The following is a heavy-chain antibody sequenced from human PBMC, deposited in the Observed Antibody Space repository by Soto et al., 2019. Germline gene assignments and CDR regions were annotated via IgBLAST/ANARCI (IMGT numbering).Heavy chain of an antibody. Sequence: QITLKESGPPLVKPTQTLTLTCTFSGFSLSTSGVGVGWIRQPPGKALEWLALIYWDDDKRYSPSLKSRLTFTKDPAKNQVVLTMTNMDPVDTATYCCALRPGQQLYIPGGFDPWGQGTLVTVSS. D-gene: IGHD6-13*01. CDR1: GFSLSTSGVG. V-gene: IGHV2-5*02. J-gene: IGHJ5*02. CDR3: ALRPGQQLYIPGGFDP. CDR2: IYWDDDK.